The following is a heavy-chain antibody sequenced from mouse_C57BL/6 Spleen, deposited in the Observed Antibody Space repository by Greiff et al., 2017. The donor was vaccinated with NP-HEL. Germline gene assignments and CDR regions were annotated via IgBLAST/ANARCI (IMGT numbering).Heavy chain of an antibody. Sequence: VQLQQSVAELVRPGASVKLSCTAPGFNIKNTYMHWVKQRPEQGLEWIGRIDPANGNTKYAPKFQGKATITADTSSNTAYLQLSSLTSEDTAIYYCARYHYYGSSYVGFAYWGQGTLVTVSA. J-gene: IGHJ3*01. CDR2: IDPANGNT. D-gene: IGHD1-1*01. V-gene: IGHV14-3*01. CDR1: GFNIKNTY. CDR3: ARYHYYGSSYVGFAY.